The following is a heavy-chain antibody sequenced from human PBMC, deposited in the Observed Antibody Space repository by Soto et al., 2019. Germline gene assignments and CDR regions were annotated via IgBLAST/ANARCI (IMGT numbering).Heavy chain of an antibody. V-gene: IGHV1-69*02. J-gene: IGHJ6*03. Sequence: QVQLVQSGAAVKKPGSSVKVSCKASGGTFSSYTIIWVRQAPGQGLEWMGRIIPILGIANYAQKFQGRVTITADKSTSTGYMELSSLRSEDTAVYYCARVPAAPAYYYYMDGWGKGTTVTVSS. CDR2: IIPILGIA. D-gene: IGHD6-25*01. CDR1: GGTFSSYT. CDR3: ARVPAAPAYYYYMDG.